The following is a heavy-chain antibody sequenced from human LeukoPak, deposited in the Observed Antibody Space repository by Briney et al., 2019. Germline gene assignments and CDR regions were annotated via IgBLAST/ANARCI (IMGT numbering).Heavy chain of an antibody. Sequence: GESLRISCKASGYRFTSYWIGWVRQMPGKGLEWMGIIYPDDSDTRYSPSFQGQVTISADKSISTAYLQWSSLKASDTAIYYCARTDFGRGSNLDYYFYYMDVWGEGTTVTVSS. V-gene: IGHV5-51*01. CDR2: IYPDDSDT. CDR3: ARTDFGRGSNLDYYFYYMDV. CDR1: GYRFTSYW. D-gene: IGHD3/OR15-3a*01. J-gene: IGHJ6*03.